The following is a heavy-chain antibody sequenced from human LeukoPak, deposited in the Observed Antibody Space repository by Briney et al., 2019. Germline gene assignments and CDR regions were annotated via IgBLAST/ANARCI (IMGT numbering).Heavy chain of an antibody. V-gene: IGHV4-61*01. CDR2: IYHSRGA. CDR3: ARVWFGKISLINYGMDV. Sequence: SETLSLTCTVSGGSISSSSYYWSWIRQPPGKGLEWIGYIYHSRGANYSPSLKSRVAISVDTSKNQCSLTLTSVTAADTAVYFCARVWFGKISLINYGMDVWGQGTTVTVSS. D-gene: IGHD3-10*01. J-gene: IGHJ6*02. CDR1: GGSISSSSYY.